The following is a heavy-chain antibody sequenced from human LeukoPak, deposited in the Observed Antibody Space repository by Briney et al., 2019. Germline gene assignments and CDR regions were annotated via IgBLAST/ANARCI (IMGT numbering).Heavy chain of an antibody. J-gene: IGHJ4*02. D-gene: IGHD3-22*01. V-gene: IGHV4-59*01. CDR1: GGSICSYY. Sequence: SETLSLTCTVSGGSICSYYWSWIRQPPGKGLEWIGYIYYSGSTNYSPSLKSRVTISVDTSKNQFSLKLSSVTAADTAVYYCAIAPISGYSYYFDYWGQGTLVTVSS. CDR2: IYYSGST. CDR3: AIAPISGYSYYFDY.